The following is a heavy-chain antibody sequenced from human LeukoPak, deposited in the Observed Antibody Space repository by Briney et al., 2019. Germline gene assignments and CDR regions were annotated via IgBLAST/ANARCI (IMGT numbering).Heavy chain of an antibody. Sequence: SETLSLTCTVSGGSISSSSYYWGWIRQPPGKGLEWFVTICYSGSTNYNPPLQRRVTISVDTSKNQYSLTLSSVTAADTAVYYCARDLGTLYSGSYYDHNCFDPWGQGTLVTVSS. J-gene: IGHJ5*02. D-gene: IGHD1-26*01. CDR2: ICYSGST. CDR1: GGSISSSSYY. CDR3: ARDLGTLYSGSYYDHNCFDP. V-gene: IGHV4-39*07.